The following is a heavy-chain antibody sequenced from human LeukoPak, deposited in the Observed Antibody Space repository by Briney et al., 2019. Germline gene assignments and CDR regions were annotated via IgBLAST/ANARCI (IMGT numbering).Heavy chain of an antibody. Sequence: PSETLSLTCSVSGASFNSHYWSWIRQPPGKRLEWIGYIFNSGTTNYNPSLRSRVTMSVDTSRDQFFLRLSSVTAADTAIYYCATRPAGTTWYGVFDYWSQGTLVTVSS. CDR3: ATRPAGTTWYGVFDY. J-gene: IGHJ4*02. V-gene: IGHV4-59*11. D-gene: IGHD6-13*01. CDR2: IFNSGTT. CDR1: GASFNSHY.